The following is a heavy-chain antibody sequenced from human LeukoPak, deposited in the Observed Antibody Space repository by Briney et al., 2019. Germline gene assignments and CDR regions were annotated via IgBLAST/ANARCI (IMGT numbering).Heavy chain of an antibody. CDR3: ARGYYDILTGYSESAFDI. J-gene: IGHJ3*02. CDR2: IYNSGST. CDR1: GCSISSYY. D-gene: IGHD3-9*01. Sequence: SETLSLTCTVSGCSISSYYWSWIRQPPGKGLEWIGYIYNSGSTNYNPSLKSRVTILVGTSKNQFSLKLSSVTAAETAVYYCARGYYDILTGYSESAFDIWGQGTKVTVSS. V-gene: IGHV4-59*01.